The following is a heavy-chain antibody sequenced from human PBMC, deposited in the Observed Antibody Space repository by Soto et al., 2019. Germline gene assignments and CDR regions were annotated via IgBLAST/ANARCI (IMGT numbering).Heavy chain of an antibody. Sequence: PSETLSLTCTASGGSFTSSGFYWVWIRQPPGKGLEWIGSIYYSGSSYYNPSLKSRVTISVDTSKNQFSLKLSSVTAADTAVYHCARSTGYQGSGSCSFDYWGHGALVTVSS. J-gene: IGHJ4*01. CDR2: IYYSGSS. CDR1: GGSFTSSGFY. CDR3: ARSTGYQGSGSCSFDY. D-gene: IGHD3-10*01. V-gene: IGHV4-39*01.